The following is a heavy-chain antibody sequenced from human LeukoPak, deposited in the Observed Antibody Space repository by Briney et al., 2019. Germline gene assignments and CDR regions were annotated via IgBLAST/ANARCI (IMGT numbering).Heavy chain of an antibody. J-gene: IGHJ4*02. CDR3: AREVRAFDY. D-gene: IGHD4-11*01. Sequence: PVASVKVPCKASGYTFTTYAMNWVRQAPGQGLEWMGWINTNTGNPTYAQGLTGRFVFSLDTSVSTAYLQISSLKAEDTAVYYCAREVRAFDYWGQGTLVTVSS. CDR2: INTNTGNP. CDR1: GYTFTTYA. V-gene: IGHV7-4-1*02.